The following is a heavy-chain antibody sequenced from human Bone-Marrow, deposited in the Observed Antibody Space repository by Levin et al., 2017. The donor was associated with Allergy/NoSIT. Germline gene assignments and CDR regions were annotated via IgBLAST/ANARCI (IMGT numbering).Heavy chain of an antibody. CDR3: AKDRDRYGWDFDY. D-gene: IGHD5-18*01. CDR2: IGDSGGNT. J-gene: IGHJ4*02. Sequence: LSLTCGASGFTFSNSAMNWVRQAPGKGLEWVSSIGDSGGNTYYADSVKGRFTISRDNSKDTLYLQMNSLRAEDTALYYCAKDRDRYGWDFDYWGQGTLVTVSS. V-gene: IGHV3-23*01. CDR1: GFTFSNSA.